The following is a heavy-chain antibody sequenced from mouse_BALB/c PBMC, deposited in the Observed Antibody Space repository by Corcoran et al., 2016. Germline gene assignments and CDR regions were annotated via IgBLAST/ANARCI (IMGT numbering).Heavy chain of an antibody. CDR2: INTYTGEP. CDR1: GYTFTNYG. CDR3: ARFYGYDSKSAWFSY. J-gene: IGHJ3*01. V-gene: IGHV9-3-1*01. Sequence: QIQLVQSGPELKKPGETVKISCKASGYTFTNYGMNWVKQAPGKGLKWMGWINTYTGEPTYADDFKGRFAFSLETSASTAYLQINNLKNEDTATYFCARFYGYDSKSAWFSYWGQGTLVTVSA. D-gene: IGHD2-2*01.